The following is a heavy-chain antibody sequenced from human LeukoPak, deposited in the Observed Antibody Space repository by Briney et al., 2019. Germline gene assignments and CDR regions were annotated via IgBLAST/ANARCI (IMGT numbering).Heavy chain of an antibody. Sequence: ASVTVSCKASGYTFTSYAMHWVRQAPGQRLEWMGWINAGNGNTKYSQKFQGRVTITRDTSASTAYMELSSLRSEDTAVYYCARGTRYSQRSEFDYWGQGTLVTVSS. V-gene: IGHV1-3*01. J-gene: IGHJ4*02. CDR2: INAGNGNT. CDR3: ARGTRYSQRSEFDY. CDR1: GYTFTSYA. D-gene: IGHD5-18*01.